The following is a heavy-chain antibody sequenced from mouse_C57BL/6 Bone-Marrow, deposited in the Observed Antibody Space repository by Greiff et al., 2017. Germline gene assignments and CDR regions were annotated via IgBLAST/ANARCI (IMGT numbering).Heavy chain of an antibody. Sequence: VQLQQSGPVLVKPGASVKMSCKASGYTFTDYYMNWVKQSHGKSLEWIGGINPYNGGTSSNQKFKGKATLTVDKSSSTAYMEFNSHTSEDSAVYYCASSGPYYFDYWGQGTTLTVSS. CDR1: GYTFTDYY. V-gene: IGHV1-19*01. D-gene: IGHD1-3*01. CDR3: ASSGPYYFDY. J-gene: IGHJ2*01. CDR2: INPYNGGT.